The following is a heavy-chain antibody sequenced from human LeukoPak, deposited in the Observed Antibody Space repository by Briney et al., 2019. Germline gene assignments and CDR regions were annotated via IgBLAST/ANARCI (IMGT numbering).Heavy chain of an antibody. CDR2: IYYSGST. CDR3: ARAWGRGAIFDY. V-gene: IGHV4-39*01. D-gene: IGHD1-26*01. Sequence: ELSETLSLTCTVSGGSISSSSYYWGWIRQPPGKGLEWIGSIYYSGSTYYNPSLKSRVTISVDTSKNQFSLKLSSVTAADTAVYYCARAWGRGAIFDYWGQGTLVTVSS. CDR1: GGSISSSSYY. J-gene: IGHJ4*02.